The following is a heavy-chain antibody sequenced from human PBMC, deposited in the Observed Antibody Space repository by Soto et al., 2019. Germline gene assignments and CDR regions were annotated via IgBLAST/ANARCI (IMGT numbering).Heavy chain of an antibody. J-gene: IGHJ6*02. V-gene: IGHV3-23*01. D-gene: IGHD6-13*01. Sequence: GGSLRLSCAASGFTFSSYAMSWVRQAPGKGLEWVSAISGSGGSTYYADSVKGRFTISRDNSKNTLYLQMNSLRAEDTAVYYCAKEGGRLRAAADPYYYYGMDVWGQGTTVTVSS. CDR2: ISGSGGST. CDR3: AKEGGRLRAAADPYYYYGMDV. CDR1: GFTFSSYA.